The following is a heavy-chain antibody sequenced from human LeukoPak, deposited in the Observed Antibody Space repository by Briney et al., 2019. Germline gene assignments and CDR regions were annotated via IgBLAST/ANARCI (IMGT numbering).Heavy chain of an antibody. Sequence: GASVKVSCKASGGTFSSYAISWVRQAPGQGLEWMGGIIPIFGRANYAQKFQGRVTITTDESTSTAYMELSSLRSEDTAVYYCARGLAGRPSSLGDWGQGTLLTVSS. CDR1: GGTFSSYA. D-gene: IGHD6-6*01. J-gene: IGHJ4*02. CDR3: ARGLAGRPSSLGD. CDR2: IIPIFGRA. V-gene: IGHV1-69*05.